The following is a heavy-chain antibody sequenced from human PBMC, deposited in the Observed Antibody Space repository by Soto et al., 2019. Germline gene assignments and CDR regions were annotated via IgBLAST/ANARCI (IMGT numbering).Heavy chain of an antibody. Sequence: PGGSLRLSCAASGFTFSSYAMSWVRQAPGKGLEWVSAISGSGGSTYYADSVKGRFTISRDNSKNTLYLQMNSLRAEDTAVYYCAKDLERQLVPLYYMDVWGKGTTVTVSS. V-gene: IGHV3-23*01. J-gene: IGHJ6*03. CDR1: GFTFSSYA. CDR3: AKDLERQLVPLYYMDV. D-gene: IGHD6-13*01. CDR2: ISGSGGST.